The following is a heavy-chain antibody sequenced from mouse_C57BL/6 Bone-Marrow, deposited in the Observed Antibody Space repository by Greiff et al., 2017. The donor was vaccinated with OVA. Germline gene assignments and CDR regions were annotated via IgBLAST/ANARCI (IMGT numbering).Heavy chain of an antibody. J-gene: IGHJ4*01. V-gene: IGHV1-82*01. D-gene: IGHD1-1*01. Sequence: VKVVESGPELVKPGASVKISCTASGYAFSSSWMNWVKQRPGKGLEWIGRIYPGDGDTNYNGKFKGKATLTADKSSSTAYMQLSSLTSEDSAVYFCARWGLLLYYYAMDYWGQGTSVTVSS. CDR2: IYPGDGDT. CDR3: ARWGLLLYYYAMDY. CDR1: GYAFSSSW.